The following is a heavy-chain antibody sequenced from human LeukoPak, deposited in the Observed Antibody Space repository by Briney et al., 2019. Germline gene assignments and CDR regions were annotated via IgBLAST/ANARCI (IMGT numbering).Heavy chain of an antibody. J-gene: IGHJ4*02. CDR2: INTDGSDI. Sequence: GGSLRLSCAASGFTFSKYWMHWVRQAPGKGLVWVSRINTDGSDITYADSVKGRFTISRDNAKNTLYLQMNSLRAEDTALYYCARNWNYYDQWGQGTLATVSS. V-gene: IGHV3-74*03. CDR1: GFTFSKYW. D-gene: IGHD1-1*01. CDR3: ARNWNYYDQ.